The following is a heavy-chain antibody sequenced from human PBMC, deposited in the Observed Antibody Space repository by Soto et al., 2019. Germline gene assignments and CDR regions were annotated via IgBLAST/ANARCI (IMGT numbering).Heavy chain of an antibody. D-gene: IGHD6-6*01. CDR1: GFTFRTYY. V-gene: IGHV3-21*01. CDR3: ARQYPSSSRHFDH. Sequence: EVELVESGGGLVKPGGSLKLSCAASGFTFRTYYMICVRQAPGKGLEWVSTISAGSSNIYYAPSVKGRFTISRDNAKNLLYLQINSLRAEDTAVYYCARQYPSSSRHFDHWGQGTLVILSS. CDR2: ISAGSSNI. J-gene: IGHJ4*02.